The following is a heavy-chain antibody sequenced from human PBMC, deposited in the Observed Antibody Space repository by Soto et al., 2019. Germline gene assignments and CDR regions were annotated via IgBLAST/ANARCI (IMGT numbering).Heavy chain of an antibody. J-gene: IGHJ4*02. Sequence: SETLSLTCTVSGGSVSSGSYYWSWIRQPPGKGLEWIGYIHYSGSTNYNPSLKSRVTISVDTSKNQFSLKLSSVTAADTAVYYCARVHYSSGWWENFDYWGQGTLVTVSS. CDR2: IHYSGST. D-gene: IGHD6-19*01. CDR1: GGSVSSGSYY. CDR3: ARVHYSSGWWENFDY. V-gene: IGHV4-61*01.